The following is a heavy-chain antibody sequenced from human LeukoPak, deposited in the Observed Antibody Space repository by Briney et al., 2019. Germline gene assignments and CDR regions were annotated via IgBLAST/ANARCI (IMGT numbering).Heavy chain of an antibody. CDR3: DCSSTSCYQLQGY. V-gene: IGHV3-30*02. J-gene: IGHJ4*02. CDR1: GFTLSSYA. D-gene: IGHD2-2*01. Sequence: GGSLRLSCAASGFTLSSYAMHWVRQAPGKGLEWVAFIRSDGSNKYYADSVRGRFTISRDNSKNTLYLQMNSLRAEDTAVYYCDCSSTSCYQLQGYWGQGTLVTVSS. CDR2: IRSDGSNK.